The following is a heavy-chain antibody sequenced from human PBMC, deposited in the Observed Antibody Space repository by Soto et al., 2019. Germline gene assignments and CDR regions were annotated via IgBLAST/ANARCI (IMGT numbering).Heavy chain of an antibody. J-gene: IGHJ5*02. CDR2: IYYSGST. CDR3: ARVRTTPPYDFWSGWNFWFDP. Sequence: SLTCTVSGGSISSGGYYWSWIRQHPGKGLEWIGYIYYSGSTYYNPSLKSRVTISVDTSKNQFSLKLSSVTAAYTAVYYCARVRTTPPYDFWSGWNFWFDPWGQGTLVTVSS. V-gene: IGHV4-31*03. D-gene: IGHD3-3*01. CDR1: GGSISSGGYY.